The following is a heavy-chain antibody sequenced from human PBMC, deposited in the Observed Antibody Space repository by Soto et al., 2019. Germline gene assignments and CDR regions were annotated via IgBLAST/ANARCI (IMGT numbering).Heavy chain of an antibody. CDR2: ISGSGGST. D-gene: IGHD5-12*01. CDR3: AKDASYSGYDLAYYFDY. J-gene: IGHJ4*02. CDR1: GFTFSSYA. Sequence: LRLSCAASGFTFSSYAMSWVRQAPGTGLEWVSAISGSGGSTYYADSVKGRFTISRDNSMNTLSLQMNSLRAEDTAVYYCAKDASYSGYDLAYYFDYWGQGTLVTVSS. V-gene: IGHV3-23*01.